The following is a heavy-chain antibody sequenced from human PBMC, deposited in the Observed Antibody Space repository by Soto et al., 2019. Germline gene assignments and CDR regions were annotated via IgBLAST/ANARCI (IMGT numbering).Heavy chain of an antibody. CDR1: GYTFTSYG. Sequence: GASVKVSCKASGYTFTSYGISWVRQAPGQGLEWMGWISAYNGNTNYAQKLQGRVTMTTDTSTSTAYMELRSLRSDDTAVYYCARKEKTGSSTVWFDHWGQGTLVTVSS. D-gene: IGHD2-8*02. V-gene: IGHV1-18*01. CDR2: ISAYNGNT. CDR3: ARKEKTGSSTVWFDH. J-gene: IGHJ5*02.